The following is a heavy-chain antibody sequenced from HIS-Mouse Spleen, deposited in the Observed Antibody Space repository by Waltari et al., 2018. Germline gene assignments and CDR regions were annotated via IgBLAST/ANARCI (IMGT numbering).Heavy chain of an antibody. V-gene: IGHV4-39*07. J-gene: IGHJ2*01. CDR1: GCPISTSSYY. D-gene: IGHD6-13*01. Sequence: QLQLQESGPGLVKPSDTLSLTCPIAGCPISTSSYYWGWIRSPTGEGLEWIGSIYYSGSTYYNPSLKSRVTISVDTSKNQFSLKLSSVTAADTAVYYCAREIPYSSSWYDWYFDLWGRGTLVTVSS. CDR2: IYYSGST. CDR3: AREIPYSSSWYDWYFDL.